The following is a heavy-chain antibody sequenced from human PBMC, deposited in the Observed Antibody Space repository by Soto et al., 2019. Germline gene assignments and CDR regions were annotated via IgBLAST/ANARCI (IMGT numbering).Heavy chain of an antibody. CDR1: GFTFRTYT. Sequence: GGSLRLSCVASGFTFRTYTTNWVRQAPGKGLEWVSGIRGFSPYTFYAESVKGRFTISRDNAKNSLYLQMNSLGVEDTAVYYCARDRGYDAHDYYYNAMDVWGQGTTVTVSS. CDR3: ARDRGYDAHDYYYNAMDV. D-gene: IGHD2-15*01. CDR2: IRGFSPYT. J-gene: IGHJ6*02. V-gene: IGHV3-21*01.